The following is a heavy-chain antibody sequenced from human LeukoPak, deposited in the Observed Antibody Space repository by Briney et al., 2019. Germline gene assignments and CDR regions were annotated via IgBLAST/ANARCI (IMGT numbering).Heavy chain of an antibody. CDR2: INSDGSST. J-gene: IGHJ4*02. CDR1: GFTFSSYW. D-gene: IGHD3-10*01. CDR3: ARDWGDYGSGSHFDY. V-gene: IGHV3-74*01. Sequence: GGSLRLSCAASGFTFSSYWMHWVRQAPGKGLVWVSRINSDGSSTSYADSVKGRFTISRDNAKNTLYLQMNSLRAEDTAVYYCARDWGDYGSGSHFDYWGQGTLVTVSS.